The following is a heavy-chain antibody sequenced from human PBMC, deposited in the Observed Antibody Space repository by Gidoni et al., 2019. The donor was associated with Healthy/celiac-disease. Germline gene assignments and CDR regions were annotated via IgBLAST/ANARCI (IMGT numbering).Heavy chain of an antibody. J-gene: IGHJ3*02. Sequence: QVQLVQSGAEVKKPGASVKVSCKASGYTFTSYYMHWVRQAPGQGLEWMGIINPSGGRTSYAQKFQGRVTMTRDTSTSTVYMELSSLRSEDTAVYYCARDDGGKGAGYYDSSGYLRGAFDIWGQGTMVTVSS. CDR2: INPSGGRT. CDR3: ARDDGGKGAGYYDSSGYLRGAFDI. V-gene: IGHV1-46*03. CDR1: GYTFTSYY. D-gene: IGHD3-22*01.